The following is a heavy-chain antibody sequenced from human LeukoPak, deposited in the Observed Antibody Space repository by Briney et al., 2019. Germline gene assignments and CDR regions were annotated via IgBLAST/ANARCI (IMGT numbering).Heavy chain of an antibody. CDR3: AVVSRIAVAGTNFDY. CDR1: GDTFSNYA. D-gene: IGHD6-19*01. Sequence: GASVKVSCKASGDTFSNYAVSWVRQAPGQGLEWMGGIIPIFGTANYAQKFQGRVTITTDESTSTAYMELSSLRSEDTAVYYCAVVSRIAVAGTNFDYWGQGTLVTVSS. J-gene: IGHJ4*02. CDR2: IIPIFGTA. V-gene: IGHV1-69*05.